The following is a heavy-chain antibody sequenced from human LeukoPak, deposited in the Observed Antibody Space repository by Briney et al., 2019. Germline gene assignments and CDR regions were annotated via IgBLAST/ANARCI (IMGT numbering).Heavy chain of an antibody. CDR2: MNPSSGST. J-gene: IGHJ6*04. CDR3: ARGRSAMRMDV. CDR1: GYTFTSYD. Sequence: ASVKVSCKASGYTFTSYDINWVRQAPGQGLEWMGWMNPSSGSTAYAQKFQGRVTITRDTSISTAYLDLTTLRSQDTAVYYCARGRSAMRMDVWGKGTTVTVSS. V-gene: IGHV1-8*03. D-gene: IGHD2-2*01.